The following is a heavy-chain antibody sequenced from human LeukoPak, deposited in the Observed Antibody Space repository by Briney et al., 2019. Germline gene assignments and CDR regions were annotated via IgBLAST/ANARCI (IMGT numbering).Heavy chain of an antibody. V-gene: IGHV3-23*01. CDR2: ISGSGSST. CDR1: GLTFSSYT. Sequence: PGGSLRLSCAASGLTFSSYTMSWVRQAPGKGPEWVSAISGSGSSTVYADSVKGRFAISRDNSKNTLWMQMNSLRVEDTAVYYCAQVGGWGTMVTSPNYWGQGTVATVSS. CDR3: AQVGGWGTMVTSPNY. D-gene: IGHD4-17*01. J-gene: IGHJ4*02.